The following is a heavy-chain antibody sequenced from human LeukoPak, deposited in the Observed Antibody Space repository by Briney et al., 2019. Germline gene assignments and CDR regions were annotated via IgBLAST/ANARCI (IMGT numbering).Heavy chain of an antibody. CDR2: ISSSGSTI. V-gene: IGHV3-48*03. J-gene: IGHJ6*04. CDR1: GFTFSSYE. D-gene: IGHD2-15*01. Sequence: GGSLRLSCAASGFTFSSYEMNWVRQAPGKGLEWVSYISSSGSTIYYADSVKGRFTISRDNAKNSLYLQMNSLRAEDTGVYYCARARGGSEYYYGMDVWGKGATGTVSS. CDR3: ARARGGSEYYYGMDV.